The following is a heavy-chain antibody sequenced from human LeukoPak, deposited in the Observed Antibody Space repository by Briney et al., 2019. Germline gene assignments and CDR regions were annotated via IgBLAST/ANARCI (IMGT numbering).Heavy chain of an antibody. D-gene: IGHD3-10*01. CDR1: GFTFSSYS. V-gene: IGHV3-21*01. CDR3: ARGRTMVRGVIIAFDY. Sequence: GGSLRLSCAASGFTFSSYSMSWVRQAPGKGLEWVSSISSSSSYIYYADSVKGRFTISRDNTKNSLYLQMNSLRAEDTAVYYCARGRTMVRGVIIAFDYWGQGTLVTVSS. CDR2: ISSSSSYI. J-gene: IGHJ4*02.